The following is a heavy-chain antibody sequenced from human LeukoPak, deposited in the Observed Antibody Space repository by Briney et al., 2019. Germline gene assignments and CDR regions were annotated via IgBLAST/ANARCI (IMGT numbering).Heavy chain of an antibody. CDR1: GGTFSSYA. CDR3: AQRYYYDGSGTRPFFDI. D-gene: IGHD3-22*01. CDR2: IIPILGIP. V-gene: IGHV1-69*04. J-gene: IGHJ3*02. Sequence: GASVKVSCKASGGTFSSYAFSWVRQASGQGLEWMGRIIPILGIPKYTQKFQGRVTITADKSTSTAYMELSSLRSEDTAVYYCAQRYYYDGSGTRPFFDIWGQGTMVTVSS.